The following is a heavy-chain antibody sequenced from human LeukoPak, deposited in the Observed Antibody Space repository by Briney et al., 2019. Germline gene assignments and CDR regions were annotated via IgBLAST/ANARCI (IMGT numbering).Heavy chain of an antibody. D-gene: IGHD3-16*01. J-gene: IGHJ4*02. CDR2: ISSSSSYI. Sequence: GGSLRLSCAASGFTFSSYSMNWVRQAPGKGLEWVSSISSSSSYIYYADSVKGRFTISRDNAKNSLYLQMNSLRAEDTAVYYCAKVFQIGDRHYFDYWGQGTLVTVSS. V-gene: IGHV3-21*01. CDR1: GFTFSSYS. CDR3: AKVFQIGDRHYFDY.